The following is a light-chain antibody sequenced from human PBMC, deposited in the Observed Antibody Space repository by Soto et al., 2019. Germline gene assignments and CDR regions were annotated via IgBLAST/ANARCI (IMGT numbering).Light chain of an antibody. Sequence: QSVLTQPPSASGTPGQRVNISCYGSSSNIGSETVNWYQQLPGMATKLLIYNDNQRRSGVPDRFSGSKSGTSASLALSGLQPEDEADYYCSALDDSLDIWVFGGGTKLTVL. CDR2: NDN. V-gene: IGLV1-44*01. CDR1: SSNIGSET. J-gene: IGLJ3*02. CDR3: SALDDSLDIWV.